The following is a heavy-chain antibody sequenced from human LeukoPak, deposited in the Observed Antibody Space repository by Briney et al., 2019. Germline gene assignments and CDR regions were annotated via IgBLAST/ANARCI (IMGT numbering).Heavy chain of an antibody. D-gene: IGHD6-19*01. J-gene: IGHJ4*02. Sequence: ASVKVSCKASGYTFTSYGISWVRQAPGQGLEWMGWISAYNGNTNYAQKLQGRVTMTTDTSTSTAYMELRSLRSDDTAVYYCARELYSSGWHGVDSWGQGTLVTVSS. CDR3: ARELYSSGWHGVDS. CDR2: ISAYNGNT. CDR1: GYTFTSYG. V-gene: IGHV1-18*01.